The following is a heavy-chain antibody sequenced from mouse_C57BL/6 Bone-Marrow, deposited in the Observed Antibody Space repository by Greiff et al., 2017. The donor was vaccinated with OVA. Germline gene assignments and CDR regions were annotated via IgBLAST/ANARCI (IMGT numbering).Heavy chain of an antibody. CDR1: GFPITSGYY. Sequence: QVQLQQSGPGLVKPSQSLFLTCSITGFPITSGYYWIWIRQSPGKPLEWMGYITHSGETFYNPSLQSPISITRETSKNQFFLQLNSVTTEDTAMYYCAGAPAYYSNYWYFDVWGTGTTVTVSS. D-gene: IGHD2-5*01. J-gene: IGHJ1*03. CDR3: AGAPAYYSNYWYFDV. CDR2: ITHSGET. V-gene: IGHV12-3*01.